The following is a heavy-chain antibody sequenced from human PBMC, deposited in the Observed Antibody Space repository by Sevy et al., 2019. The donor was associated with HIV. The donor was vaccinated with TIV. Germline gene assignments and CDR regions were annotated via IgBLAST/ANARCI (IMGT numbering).Heavy chain of an antibody. D-gene: IGHD1-26*01. CDR3: AVGEGFFLY. J-gene: IGHJ4*02. Sequence: GGSLRLSCAASRFAFSSYAVHWSGRAPARGRGWLAFFSLDGTNPAYAASMKGRLTISRDNSRNTLHLDISSLRVEDTAVYYCAVGEGFFLYWGQGTLVTVSS. CDR1: RFAFSSYA. V-gene: IGHV3-30*14. CDR2: FSLDGTNP.